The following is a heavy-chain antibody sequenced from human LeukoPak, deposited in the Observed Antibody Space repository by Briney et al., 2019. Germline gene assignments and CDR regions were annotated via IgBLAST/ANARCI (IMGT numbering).Heavy chain of an antibody. J-gene: IGHJ4*02. CDR3: ARVQSYSNSPLDS. V-gene: IGHV3-30*02. CDR2: IQYDGAHS. CDR1: GFTFRGYG. D-gene: IGHD6-6*01. Sequence: GGSLRLFCAASGFTFRGYGMHWVRQSPGKGLEWVAFIQYDGAHSLYADSVRGRFTLSRESSENTLYLQMNSLRPEDTAVYYCARVQSYSNSPLDSWGQGTLVTVSS.